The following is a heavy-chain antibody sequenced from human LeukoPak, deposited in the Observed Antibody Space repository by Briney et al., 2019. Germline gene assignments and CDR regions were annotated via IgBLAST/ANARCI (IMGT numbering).Heavy chain of an antibody. CDR1: GSSVSSGTYF. CDR3: ARGTGWLTDH. J-gene: IGHJ4*02. V-gene: IGHV4-61*01. D-gene: IGHD6-19*01. Sequence: SETLSLTCTVSGSSVSSGTYFLNWVRQAPGKGLEWIGYIDYNGRTNYNPSLKSRITISVGTSKNQFPLKVRSVTATDTAVYYCARGTGWLTDHWGQGTLVTVSS. CDR2: IDYNGRT.